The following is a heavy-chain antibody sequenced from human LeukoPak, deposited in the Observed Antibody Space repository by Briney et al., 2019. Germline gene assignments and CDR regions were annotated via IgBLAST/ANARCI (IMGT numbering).Heavy chain of an antibody. V-gene: IGHV4-34*01. CDR2: INHSGST. Sequence: SETLSLTCAVYGGSFSGYYWSWIRQPPGKGLEWIGEINHSGSTNYNPSLKSRVTISVDTSKNQFSLKLSSVTAADTAVYYCARDDSSGSFDYWGQGTLVTASS. D-gene: IGHD3-22*01. CDR3: ARDDSSGSFDY. J-gene: IGHJ4*02. CDR1: GGSFSGYY.